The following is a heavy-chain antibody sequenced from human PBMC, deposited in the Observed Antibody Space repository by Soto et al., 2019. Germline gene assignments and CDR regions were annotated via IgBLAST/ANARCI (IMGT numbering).Heavy chain of an antibody. V-gene: IGHV1-69*02. Sequence: GASVKVSCKASGGTFSSYTISWVRQAPGQGLEWMGRIIPILGIANYAQKFQGRVTITADKSTSTAYMELSSLRSEDTAVYYCARGESDTVTYYNFPPVWFDPWGQGTLVTVSS. CDR1: GGTFSSYT. J-gene: IGHJ5*02. D-gene: IGHD4-17*01. CDR3: ARGESDTVTYYNFPPVWFDP. CDR2: IIPILGIA.